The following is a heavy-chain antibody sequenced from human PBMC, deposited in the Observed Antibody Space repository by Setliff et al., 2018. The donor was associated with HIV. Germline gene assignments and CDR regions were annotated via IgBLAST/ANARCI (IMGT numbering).Heavy chain of an antibody. CDR3: AKTQTVITVYGPFDS. V-gene: IGHV3-23*01. Sequence: PGGSLRLSCAASGFSFRSYAVSWVRQAPGKGLEWVSVISGSGDITYYRESVKGRFTVSRDNSNNTVYLRMNSLRAEDTAMYYCAKTQTVITVYGPFDSWGQGTPVTVSS. CDR2: ISGSGDIT. D-gene: IGHD4-4*01. J-gene: IGHJ4*02. CDR1: GFSFRSYA.